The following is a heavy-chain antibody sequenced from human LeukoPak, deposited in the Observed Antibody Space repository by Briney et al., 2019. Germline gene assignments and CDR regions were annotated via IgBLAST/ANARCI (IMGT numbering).Heavy chain of an antibody. D-gene: IGHD5-24*01. CDR3: ATDGPRWLQYDY. J-gene: IGHJ4*02. CDR2: FDPEDGET. V-gene: IGHV1-24*01. CDR1: GYTLTELS. Sequence: GASVKVSCKVSGYTLTELSMHWVRQPPGKGLEWMGGFDPEDGETIYAQKFQGRVTMTEDTSTDTAYMELSSLRSEDTAVYYCATDGPRWLQYDYWGQGTLVTVSS.